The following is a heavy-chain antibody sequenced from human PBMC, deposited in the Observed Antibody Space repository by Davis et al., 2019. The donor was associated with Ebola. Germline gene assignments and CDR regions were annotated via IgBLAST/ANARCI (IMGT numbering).Heavy chain of an antibody. J-gene: IGHJ6*02. D-gene: IGHD2-2*01. Sequence: SETLSLTCTVSGGSISSSSYYWGWIRQPPGKGLEWIGSIYYSGSTYYNPSLKSRVTISVDTSKNQFSLKLSSVTAADTAVYYCARLSGIVVVPAAISYYYGMDVWGQGTTVTVSS. CDR1: GGSISSSSYY. V-gene: IGHV4-39*01. CDR3: ARLSGIVVVPAAISYYYGMDV. CDR2: IYYSGST.